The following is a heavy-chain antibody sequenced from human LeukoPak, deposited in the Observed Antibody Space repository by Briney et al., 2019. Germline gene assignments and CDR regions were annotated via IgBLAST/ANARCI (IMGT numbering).Heavy chain of an antibody. CDR3: ARDLRVVITGSFDS. J-gene: IGHJ4*02. D-gene: IGHD3-22*01. CDR2: INWNGDST. V-gene: IGHV3-20*04. Sequence: PGGSLRLSCATSGFSFDDYGLTWVRQAPGKGLEWVSGINWNGDSTDCADSVKGRFTISRDNAKNSLYLQMNSLRAEDTALYYCARDLRVVITGSFDSWGQGTLVTVYS. CDR1: GFSFDDYG.